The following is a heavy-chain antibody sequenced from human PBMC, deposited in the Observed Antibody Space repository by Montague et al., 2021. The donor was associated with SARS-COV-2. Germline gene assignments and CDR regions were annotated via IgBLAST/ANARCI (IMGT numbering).Heavy chain of an antibody. V-gene: IGHV4-34*01. CDR2: INHSGST. Sequence: SETLSLTCAVYGGSFSGNYWSWIRQPPGKGLERIGEINHSGSTNYNPSLKSRVTISVDTSKNQFSLKLSSVTAADTAVYYCARERYSFSLTRGSTWFDPWGQGTLVTVSS. J-gene: IGHJ5*02. CDR1: GGSFSGNY. D-gene: IGHD3-9*01. CDR3: ARERYSFSLTRGSTWFDP.